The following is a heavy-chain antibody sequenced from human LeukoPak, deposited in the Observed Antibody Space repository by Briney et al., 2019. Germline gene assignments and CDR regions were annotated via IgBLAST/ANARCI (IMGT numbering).Heavy chain of an antibody. V-gene: IGHV4-59*08. Sequence: SETLSLTCTVSGGSISSYYWSWIRQPPGKGLEWIGYIYYSGSTTYNPSLKSRVTISADTSKNQFSLKLSSVTAADTAVYYCATLAHEYGDYSAGGFWGQGTLVTVSS. J-gene: IGHJ4*02. CDR3: ATLAHEYGDYSAGGF. D-gene: IGHD4-17*01. CDR2: IYYSGST. CDR1: GGSISSYY.